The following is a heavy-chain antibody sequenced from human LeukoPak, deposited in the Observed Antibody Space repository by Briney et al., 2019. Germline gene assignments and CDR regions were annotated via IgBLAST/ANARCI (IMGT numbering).Heavy chain of an antibody. J-gene: IGHJ6*02. D-gene: IGHD4-17*01. Sequence: ASVKVSCKASGYTFTSYAMNWVRQAPGQGLEWMGWINTNTGNPTYAQGFTGRFVFSLDTSVSTAYLQISSLKAEDTAVYYCARGQSVITVTYYYSYGMDVWGQGTTVTVSS. CDR2: INTNTGNP. V-gene: IGHV7-4-1*02. CDR1: GYTFTSYA. CDR3: ARGQSVITVTYYYSYGMDV.